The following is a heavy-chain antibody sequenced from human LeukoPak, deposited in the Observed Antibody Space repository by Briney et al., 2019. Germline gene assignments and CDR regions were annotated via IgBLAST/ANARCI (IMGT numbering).Heavy chain of an antibody. CDR3: APLGAYDSSGYHDY. D-gene: IGHD3-22*01. CDR1: GFTFSTDS. J-gene: IGHJ4*02. V-gene: IGHV3-48*02. CDR2: ITSSGNTI. Sequence: GGSLILSCAASGFTFSTDSMNWVRQAPGKGLEWVSYITSSGNTIYYADSVKGRFTISRDNAKNSLYLQMNSLRDEDTAVYYCAPLGAYDSSGYHDYWGQGTLVTVSS.